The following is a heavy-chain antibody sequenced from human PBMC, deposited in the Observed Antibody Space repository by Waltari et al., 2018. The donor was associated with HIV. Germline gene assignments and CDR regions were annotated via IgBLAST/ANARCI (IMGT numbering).Heavy chain of an antibody. CDR3: ARDKTTYYYGSGVSY. J-gene: IGHJ4*02. CDR1: GYTLTCYG. D-gene: IGHD3-10*01. Sequence: QLQLVQAGAEVKKPGASVKVSCKAAGYTLTCYGIIWVRQAPGQGLEWMGWISAYNGNTNDAQKLQGRVTMTTDTSTSTAYMELRSLRSDDTAVYYCARDKTTYYYGSGVSYWGQGTLVTVSS. V-gene: IGHV1-18*01. CDR2: ISAYNGNT.